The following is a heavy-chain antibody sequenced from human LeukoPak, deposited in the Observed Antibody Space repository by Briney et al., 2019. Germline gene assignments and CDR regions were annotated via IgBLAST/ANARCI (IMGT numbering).Heavy chain of an antibody. J-gene: IGHJ3*02. D-gene: IGHD4-17*01. V-gene: IGHV1-8*01. CDR2: MNPNSGNT. CDR3: AIDYGDYGFCAFDI. Sequence: GASVKVSCKASGYTFTSYDINWVRQATGQGLEWMGWMNPNSGNTGYAQKFQGRVTMTRNTSISTAYMELSSLRSEDTAVYYCAIDYGDYGFCAFDIWGQGTMVTVSS. CDR1: GYTFTSYD.